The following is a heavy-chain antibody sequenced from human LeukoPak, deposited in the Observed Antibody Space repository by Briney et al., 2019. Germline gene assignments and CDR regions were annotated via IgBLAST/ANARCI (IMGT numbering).Heavy chain of an antibody. CDR3: AEDPSVLRFLEWLGDY. Sequence: PGGSLRLSCAASGFTFSSYAMSWVRQAPGKGLEWVSAISGSGGSTYYADSVKGRFTISRDNSKNTLYLQMNSLRAEDTAVYYCAEDPSVLRFLEWLGDYWGQGTLVTVSS. CDR1: GFTFSSYA. J-gene: IGHJ4*02. D-gene: IGHD3-3*01. V-gene: IGHV3-23*01. CDR2: ISGSGGST.